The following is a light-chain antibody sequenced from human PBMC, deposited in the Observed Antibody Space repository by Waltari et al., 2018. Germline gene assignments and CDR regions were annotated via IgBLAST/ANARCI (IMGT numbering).Light chain of an antibody. V-gene: IGLV2-23*02. CDR3: CSYAGRSTWV. CDR2: EVN. J-gene: IGLJ3*02. CDR1: SSDVGRYNF. Sequence: QSALTQPASVSGSPGQSITIPCTGPSSDVGRYNFVSWYQQHPGKAPQLIIYEVNKRPSGVSNRLSGSKSGNTASLTISGLQAEDESDYYCCSYAGRSTWVFGGGTKVTVL.